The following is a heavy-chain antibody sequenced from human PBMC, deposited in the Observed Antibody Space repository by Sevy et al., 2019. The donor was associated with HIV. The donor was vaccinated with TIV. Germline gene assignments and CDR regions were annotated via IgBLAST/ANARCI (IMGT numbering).Heavy chain of an antibody. Sequence: GESLKISCAASGFTFSSYSMNWVRQAPGKGLEWVSSISSSSSYIYYADSVKGRFTISRDNAKNSLYLQMNSLRAEDTAVYYCASEQDGLVDYWGQGTLVTVSS. CDR2: ISSSSSYI. V-gene: IGHV3-21*01. J-gene: IGHJ4*02. D-gene: IGHD2-15*01. CDR1: GFTFSSYS. CDR3: ASEQDGLVDY.